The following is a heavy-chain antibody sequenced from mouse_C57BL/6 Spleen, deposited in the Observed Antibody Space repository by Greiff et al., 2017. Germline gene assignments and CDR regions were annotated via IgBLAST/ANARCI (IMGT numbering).Heavy chain of an antibody. D-gene: IGHD2-2*01. V-gene: IGHV5-9-1*02. CDR1: GFTFSSYA. CDR2: ISSGGDYI. J-gene: IGHJ2*01. CDR3: TTGIYYGFFDY. Sequence: EVKLMESGEGLVKPGGSLKLSCAASGFTFSSYAMSWVRQTPEKRLEWVAYISSGGDYIYYADTVKGRFTISRDNARNTLYLQMSSLKSEDTAMYYCTTGIYYGFFDYWGQGTTLTVSS.